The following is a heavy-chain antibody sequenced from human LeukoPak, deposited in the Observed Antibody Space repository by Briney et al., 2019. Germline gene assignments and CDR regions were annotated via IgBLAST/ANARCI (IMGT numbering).Heavy chain of an antibody. CDR2: INPNSGGT. CDR1: GYTFTGYY. V-gene: IGHV1-2*02. Sequence: ASVKVSCKASGYTFTGYYMHWVRQAPGQGLEWMGWINPNSGGTNYAQEFQGRVTMTRDTSISTAYMELSRLRSDDTAVYYCARSSRGTYYDFWSGHDYWGQGTLVTVSS. D-gene: IGHD3-3*01. J-gene: IGHJ4*02. CDR3: ARSSRGTYYDFWSGHDY.